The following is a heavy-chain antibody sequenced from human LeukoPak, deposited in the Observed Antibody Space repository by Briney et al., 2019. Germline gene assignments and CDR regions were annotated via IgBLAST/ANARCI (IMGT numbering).Heavy chain of an antibody. CDR1: GGSISSYY. J-gene: IGHJ4*02. CDR3: ARGKWHYYFDY. D-gene: IGHD5-12*01. V-gene: IGHV4-59*01. CDR2: IYYSGST. Sequence: SETLSLTCTVSGGSISSYYWSWIRQPPGKGLEWIGYIYYSGSTNYNPSLKSRVTISVDTSKNRFSLKLSSVTAADTAVYYCARGKWHYYFDYWGQGTLVTVSS.